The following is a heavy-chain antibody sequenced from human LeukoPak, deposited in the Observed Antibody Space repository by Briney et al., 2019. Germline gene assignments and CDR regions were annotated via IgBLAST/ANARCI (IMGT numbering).Heavy chain of an antibody. V-gene: IGHV3-48*03. D-gene: IGHD3-10*02. CDR2: ISSSGSTI. Sequence: GGSLRLSCAASGFTFSSYEMHWVRQAPGKGLEWVSYISSSGSTIYYADSVKGRFTISRDNAKNSLYLQMNSLRAEDTAVYYCAELGITMIGGVWGKGTTVTVSS. CDR3: AELGITMIGGV. CDR1: GFTFSSYE. J-gene: IGHJ6*04.